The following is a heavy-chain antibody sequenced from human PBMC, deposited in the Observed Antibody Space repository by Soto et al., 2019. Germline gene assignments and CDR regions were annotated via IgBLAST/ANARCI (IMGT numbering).Heavy chain of an antibody. CDR2: ISSSSSYI. V-gene: IGHV3-21*01. CDR3: ARDHVDIVATGAFDI. D-gene: IGHD5-12*01. CDR1: GFTFSSYS. J-gene: IGHJ3*02. Sequence: EVQLVESGGGLVKPGGSLRLSCAASGFTFSSYSMNWVRQAPGKGLEWVSSISSSSSYIYYADSVKGRFTIARDNAKNSLYLQMNSLRAEDTAVYYCARDHVDIVATGAFDIWGQGTMVTVSS.